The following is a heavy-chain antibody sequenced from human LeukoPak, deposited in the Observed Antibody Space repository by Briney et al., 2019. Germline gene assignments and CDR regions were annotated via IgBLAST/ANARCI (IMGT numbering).Heavy chain of an antibody. CDR1: GFTFSSYG. J-gene: IGHJ1*01. V-gene: IGHV3-30*18. CDR2: ISYDGRNK. D-gene: IGHD3-9*01. Sequence: GRSLRLSCAASGFTFSSYGMHWVRQAPGKGLEWVAAISYDGRNKFYADSVKGRFTISRDNSKNTLYLQMNSLRAEDTAVYYCAKDPPLYFAWPEGYFQHWGQGTLVTVSS. CDR3: AKDPPLYFAWPEGYFQH.